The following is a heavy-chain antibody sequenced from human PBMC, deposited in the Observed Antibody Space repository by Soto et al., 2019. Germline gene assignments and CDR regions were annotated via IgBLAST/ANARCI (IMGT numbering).Heavy chain of an antibody. CDR3: ARILGYCSGGSCYGDWYFDL. D-gene: IGHD2-15*01. CDR2: IYYSGST. J-gene: IGHJ2*01. V-gene: IGHV4-39*01. CDR1: GGSISSSSYY. Sequence: SETLSLTCTVSGGSISSSSYYWGWLRQPPGKGLEWIGSIYYSGSTYYNPSLKSRVTISVDTSKNQFSLKLSSVTAADTAVYYCARILGYCSGGSCYGDWYFDLWGRGTLVT.